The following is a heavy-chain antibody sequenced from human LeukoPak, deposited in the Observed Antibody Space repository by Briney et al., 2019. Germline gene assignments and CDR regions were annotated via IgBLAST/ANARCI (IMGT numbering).Heavy chain of an antibody. CDR2: IYTSGST. D-gene: IGHD3-10*01. Sequence: SETLSLTCTVSGGSISSGSYYWSWIRQPAGKGLEWIGRIYTSGSTNYNPSLKSRVTISVDTSKNQFSLKLSSVTAADTAVYYCARVLNYYGSGSYYRNWFDPWGQGTLVTVSS. V-gene: IGHV4-61*02. J-gene: IGHJ5*02. CDR3: ARVLNYYGSGSYYRNWFDP. CDR1: GGSISSGSYY.